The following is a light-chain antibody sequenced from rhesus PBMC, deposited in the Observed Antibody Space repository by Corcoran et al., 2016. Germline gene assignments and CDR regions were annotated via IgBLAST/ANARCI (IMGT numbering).Light chain of an antibody. CDR1: QGVSNN. Sequence: DIQMTQSPSSLSASVGDTVTITCRASQGVSNNLAWYQQQPGKAPKPLIHYACKLESGGPSRFRGSGSGTDFTLKISSLQPEDFAIYYCQQHNSYPPTFGQGTKVEIK. J-gene: IGKJ1*01. V-gene: IGKV1S14*01. CDR3: QQHNSYPPT. CDR2: YAC.